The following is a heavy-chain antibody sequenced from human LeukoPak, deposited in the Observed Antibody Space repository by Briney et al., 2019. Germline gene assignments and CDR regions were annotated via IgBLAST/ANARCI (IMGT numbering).Heavy chain of an antibody. Sequence: GGSLRLSCAASGFSLSSYSMNWVRQPAGKGLEWVASISSSSYIYYADSVKGRFTISRDKAKNSLYLQMNGLRAEDTAVYYCARDGLSGYRYGFCDYWGQGTVVTVS. J-gene: IGHJ4*02. CDR2: ISSSSYI. CDR1: GFSLSSYS. V-gene: IGHV3-21*01. CDR3: ARDGLSGYRYGFCDY. D-gene: IGHD5-18*01.